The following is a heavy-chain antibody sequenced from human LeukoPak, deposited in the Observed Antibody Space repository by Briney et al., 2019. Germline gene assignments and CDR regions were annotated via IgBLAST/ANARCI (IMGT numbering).Heavy chain of an antibody. CDR2: INPKSGGT. Sequence: ASVKVSCNASGYTFTAYYLHWVRLPPGQGLERKGWINPKSGGTEYAQRFQGRVTMTRDTSISTAYMGLCRLRSPDTAVYYCARDHCSANSCYEDYYNGLDVWGQGTTVTVSS. D-gene: IGHD2-2*01. V-gene: IGHV1-2*02. CDR3: ARDHCSANSCYEDYYNGLDV. CDR1: GYTFTAYY. J-gene: IGHJ6*02.